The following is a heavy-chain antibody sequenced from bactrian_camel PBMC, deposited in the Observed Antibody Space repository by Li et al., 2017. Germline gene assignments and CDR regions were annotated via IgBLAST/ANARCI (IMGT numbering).Heavy chain of an antibody. V-gene: IGHV3S55*01. D-gene: IGHD2*01. CDR2: NRDDGTR. CDR3: ATGGLGDEFACFGY. J-gene: IGHJ6*01. CDR1: RSTLVGSD. Sequence: HVQLVESGGDSVTAGGSLRLSCIDARSTLVGSDVGWYRRSPGNACKPVATNRDDGTRYILDSVKGRFTLSRDKNTAALQMNSLKPEDTAVYYCATGGLGDEFACFGYAGQGTQVTVS.